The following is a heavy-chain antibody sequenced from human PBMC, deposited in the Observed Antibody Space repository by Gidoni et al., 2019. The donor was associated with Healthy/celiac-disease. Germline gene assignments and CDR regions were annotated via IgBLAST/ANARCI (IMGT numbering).Heavy chain of an antibody. CDR1: GFTFSSYG. D-gene: IGHD1-7*01. CDR2: ISYDGSNK. Sequence: QVQLVESGGGVVQPGRSLRLSCAASGFTFSSYGMHWVRQAPGKGLEWVAVISYDGSNKYYADSVKGRFTISRDNSKNTLYLQMNSLRAEDTAVYYCAKDLGQRELRLGEYYYYYGMDVWGKGTTVTVSS. V-gene: IGHV3-30*18. J-gene: IGHJ6*04. CDR3: AKDLGQRELRLGEYYYYYGMDV.